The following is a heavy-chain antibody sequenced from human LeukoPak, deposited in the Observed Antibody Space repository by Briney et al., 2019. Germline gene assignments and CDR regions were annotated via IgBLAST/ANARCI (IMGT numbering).Heavy chain of an antibody. CDR2: ITTNGGST. CDR3: ARRPPRTGAVPGIFAFDI. D-gene: IGHD6-19*01. J-gene: IGHJ3*02. V-gene: IGHV3-64*01. CDR1: GFTFSTYA. Sequence: GGSLRLSCAASGFTFSTYAMHWVRQAPGKGLEPISAITTNGGSTYYANSVKGRFTISRDNSKNTLSLQMGSLRVEDMALYYCARRPPRTGAVPGIFAFDIWGQGTMVTVSS.